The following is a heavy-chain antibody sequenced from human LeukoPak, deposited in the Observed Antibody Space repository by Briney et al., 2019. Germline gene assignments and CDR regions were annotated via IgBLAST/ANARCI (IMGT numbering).Heavy chain of an antibody. CDR1: GYAFTNYG. CDR2: FSANNGNT. CDR3: ARSGDGDYVSNWFDP. Sequence: GASVKVSCKAYGYAFTNYGINWVRQAPGQGRGWMGWFSANNGNTVYARTLQGRVSMTTDTSTRTAYMELRSLRPDDTALYYCARSGDGDYVSNWFDPWGRGTLVTVSS. J-gene: IGHJ5*02. V-gene: IGHV1-18*01. D-gene: IGHD4-17*01.